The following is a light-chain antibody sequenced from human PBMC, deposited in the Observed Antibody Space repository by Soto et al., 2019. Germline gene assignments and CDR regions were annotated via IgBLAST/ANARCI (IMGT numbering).Light chain of an antibody. CDR1: QSVSSSD. CDR2: GAS. CDR3: QQYNNWPET. Sequence: EVVLTQSPGSLSFSPLERANLXFRASQSVSSSDLAWYQQKPGQAPRLLISGASSRATGIPDRFSGSGSGTDFTLTISRLEPEDFAVYYCQQYNNWPETFGQGTKV. J-gene: IGKJ1*01. V-gene: IGKV3-20*01.